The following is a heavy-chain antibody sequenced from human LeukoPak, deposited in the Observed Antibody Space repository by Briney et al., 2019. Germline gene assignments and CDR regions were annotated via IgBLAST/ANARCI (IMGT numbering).Heavy chain of an antibody. V-gene: IGHV4-59*08. CDR1: GVPISGYY. CDR3: AKQPYGRDWFDP. D-gene: IGHD3-10*01. CDR2: FYYSGIT. J-gene: IGHJ5*02. Sequence: SEPLSLTCTVSGVPISGYYWSWIRQAPGKGLEWIGNFYYSGITNYNPSLKSRVTILVDTAKNQFSLKLSSVTATDTAFYYCAKQPYGRDWFDPWGQGTLVTVSS.